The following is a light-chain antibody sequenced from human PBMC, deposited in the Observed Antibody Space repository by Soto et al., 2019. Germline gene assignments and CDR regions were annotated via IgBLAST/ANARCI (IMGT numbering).Light chain of an antibody. Sequence: LTQPPSASGSPGQSVTISRTGTSSDVGGYNYVSWYQQHPGKAPKLMIYEVSKRPSGVPDRFSGSKSGNTASLTVSGLQAEDEADYYCSSYAGSNIHYVFGTGTKVTV. V-gene: IGLV2-8*01. CDR3: SSYAGSNIHYV. CDR1: SSDVGGYNY. CDR2: EVS. J-gene: IGLJ1*01.